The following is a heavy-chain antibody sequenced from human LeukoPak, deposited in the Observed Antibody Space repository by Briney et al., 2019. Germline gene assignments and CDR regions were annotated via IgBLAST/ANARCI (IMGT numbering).Heavy chain of an antibody. CDR3: ATGMDNYDGSGYYSYFQH. V-gene: IGHV3-23*01. CDR1: TFTFSSSA. D-gene: IGHD3-22*01. CDR2: ISGGGGST. Sequence: GGSLRLPCAASTFTFSSSAMSWVRQAPGKGLEWVSAISGGGGSTYYADSVKGRFTISRDNSKNTLYLQMNSLRAEDTAVYYCATGMDNYDGSGYYSYFQHWGQGTLVTVSS. J-gene: IGHJ1*01.